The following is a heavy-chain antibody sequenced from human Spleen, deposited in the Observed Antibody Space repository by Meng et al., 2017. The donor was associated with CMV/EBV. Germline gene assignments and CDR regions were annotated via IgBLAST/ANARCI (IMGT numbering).Heavy chain of an antibody. CDR1: GYTFTGYH. Sequence: ASVKVSCKPSGYTFTGYHIHWVRQAPGQGLEWMGWINPNSGGTNYAQKFQGRVTMTRARSTSTGYMELSRLTSDDTAVYYCARALGGRASPDYWGQGTLVTVSS. CDR2: INPNSGGT. J-gene: IGHJ4*02. CDR3: ARALGGRASPDY. D-gene: IGHD1-26*01. V-gene: IGHV1-2*02.